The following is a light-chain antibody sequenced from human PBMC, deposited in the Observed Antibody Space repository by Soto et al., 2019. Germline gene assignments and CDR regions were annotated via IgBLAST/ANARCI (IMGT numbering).Light chain of an antibody. J-gene: IGKJ5*01. V-gene: IGKV3-20*01. CDR1: QSVSSSY. Sequence: IVLTQSPGTLSLSPGERATLSCRASQSVSSSYLAWYQQRPGQAPRLLIYGAFNRAAGIPDRFSGSGSGTDFTLTINRVAPEDFAVYYCQQYLSLPITFGQGTRLEIK. CDR2: GAF. CDR3: QQYLSLPIT.